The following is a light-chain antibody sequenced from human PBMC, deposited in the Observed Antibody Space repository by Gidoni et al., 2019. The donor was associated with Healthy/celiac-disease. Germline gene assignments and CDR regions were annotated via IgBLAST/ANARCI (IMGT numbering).Light chain of an antibody. V-gene: IGKV1-27*01. CDR2: AAS. CDR1: QGISKY. Sequence: GDRVTITCRASQGISKYLAWYQQKPGKVPKLLIYAASTLQSGVPSRFSGSGSGTDFTLTISSLQPEDVATYYCQKYNSAPLTFGQGTKVEIK. CDR3: QKYNSAPLT. J-gene: IGKJ1*01.